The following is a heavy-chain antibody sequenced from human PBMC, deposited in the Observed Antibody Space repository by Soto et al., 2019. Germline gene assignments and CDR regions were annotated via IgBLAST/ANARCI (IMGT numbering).Heavy chain of an antibody. CDR3: AHAYGGRSLY. V-gene: IGHV2-5*02. J-gene: IGHJ4*02. CDR2: IYWDDTK. Sequence: QITLKESGPPLVKPTQTLTLTCTFSGFSLPTDRVGVGWIRQPPGKALEWLAVIYWDDTKTYRPSLKSRLTITKATSKNQVALTMTDMDPVDTATYYCAHAYGGRSLYWGQGTLVTVSS. CDR1: GFSLPTDRVG. D-gene: IGHD1-26*01.